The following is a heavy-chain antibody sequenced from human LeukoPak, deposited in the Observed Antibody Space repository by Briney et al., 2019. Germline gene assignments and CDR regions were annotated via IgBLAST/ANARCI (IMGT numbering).Heavy chain of an antibody. CDR3: ARGGCSSTSCPYSDWFDP. D-gene: IGHD2-2*01. J-gene: IGHJ5*02. CDR1: GGSISSYY. Sequence: SETLSLTCTVSGGSISSYYWSWIRQPPGKGLEWIGYIYYSGSTNYNPSLKSRVTISVDTSKNQFSLKLSSVTAAETAVYYGARGGCSSTSCPYSDWFDPWGQGTLVTVSS. CDR2: IYYSGST. V-gene: IGHV4-59*12.